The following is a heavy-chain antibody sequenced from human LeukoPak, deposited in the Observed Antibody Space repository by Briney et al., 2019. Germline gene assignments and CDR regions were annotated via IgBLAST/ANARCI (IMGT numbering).Heavy chain of an antibody. Sequence: SETLSLTCTVSGDSISSYYWSWIRQPPGKGLEWIGYIYYSGSTNYNPSLKSRVTISVDTSKNQFSLKLSSVTAADTAVYYCARGGIQLWSNNWVDPWGQGILVTVSS. J-gene: IGHJ5*02. CDR3: ARGGIQLWSNNWVDP. CDR1: GDSISSYY. CDR2: IYYSGST. V-gene: IGHV4-59*01. D-gene: IGHD5-18*01.